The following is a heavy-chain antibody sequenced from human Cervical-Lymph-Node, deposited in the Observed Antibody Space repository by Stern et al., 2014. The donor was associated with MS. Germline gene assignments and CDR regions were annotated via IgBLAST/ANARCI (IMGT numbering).Heavy chain of an antibody. V-gene: IGHV1-8*01. CDR3: ARADYGDYDY. D-gene: IGHD4-17*01. Sequence: QLVQSGAEVKKPGASVKVSCKTSGYTFTNYDINWVRQATGQGLEWMGWMNPNSGNTGYSQKFQGRVTLTRDTSISTAYMELTFLTSDDTAVYYCARADYGDYDYWGQGTLVTVSS. CDR1: GYTFTNYD. CDR2: MNPNSGNT. J-gene: IGHJ4*02.